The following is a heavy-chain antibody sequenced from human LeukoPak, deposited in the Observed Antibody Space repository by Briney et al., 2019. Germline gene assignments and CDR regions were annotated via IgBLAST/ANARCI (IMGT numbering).Heavy chain of an antibody. CDR1: GGSISSGGYS. D-gene: IGHD2-15*01. J-gene: IGHJ4*02. CDR2: IYHSGST. Sequence: SETLSLTCAVSGGSISSGGYSWSWIRQPPGKGLEWIGYIYHSGSTNYSPSLKSRVIISVDTSKNQFSLKLSSVTAADTAVYYCAREYCSGGSCYSKEYWGQGTLVTVSS. V-gene: IGHV4-30-2*01. CDR3: AREYCSGGSCYSKEY.